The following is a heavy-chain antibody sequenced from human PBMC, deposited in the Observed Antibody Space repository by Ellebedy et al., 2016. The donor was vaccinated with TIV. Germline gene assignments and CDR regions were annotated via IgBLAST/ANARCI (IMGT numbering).Heavy chain of an antibody. CDR3: ARFWGSYRYGGWFDP. J-gene: IGHJ5*02. CDR1: GFTFSSYS. V-gene: IGHV3-48*01. CDR2: ISGSGTTI. D-gene: IGHD3-16*02. Sequence: GGSLRLSXAASGFTFSSYSMNWVRQAPGKGLEWVSYISGSGTTIYYADSVKGRFTISRDTAKNSLYLQMNSLRPEDTAVYYCARFWGSYRYGGWFDPWGQGTLVTVSS.